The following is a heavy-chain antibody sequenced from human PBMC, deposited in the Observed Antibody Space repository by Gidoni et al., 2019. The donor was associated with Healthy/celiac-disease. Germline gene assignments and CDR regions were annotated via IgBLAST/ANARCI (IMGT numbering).Heavy chain of an antibody. J-gene: IGHJ4*02. CDR3: TKSPGSGYVY. CDR1: GFTFRNYA. CDR2: ISGSGGST. Sequence: EVQLLESGGGLVQPGGSLRLSCAASGFTFRNYAMSWVRQATGKGLEWVSTISGSGGSTYYADSVKDRFTISRDNSKNTLYLQMNSLRVEDTAVYYCTKSPGSGYVYWGQGTLVTVSS. D-gene: IGHD3-22*01. V-gene: IGHV3-23*01.